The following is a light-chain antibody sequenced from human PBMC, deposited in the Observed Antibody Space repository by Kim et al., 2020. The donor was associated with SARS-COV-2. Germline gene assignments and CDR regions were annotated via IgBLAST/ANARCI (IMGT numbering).Light chain of an antibody. V-gene: IGKV3-20*01. CDR2: GTS. Sequence: SPGEKVNVSCRASQSIISSYLAWYQQKPGQAPRLLIFGTSSRATGIPDRFSGSGSGTDFTLTISRLEPEDFAVYYCQQYGSSPRTFGQGTKVDIK. CDR1: QSIISSY. CDR3: QQYGSSPRT. J-gene: IGKJ1*01.